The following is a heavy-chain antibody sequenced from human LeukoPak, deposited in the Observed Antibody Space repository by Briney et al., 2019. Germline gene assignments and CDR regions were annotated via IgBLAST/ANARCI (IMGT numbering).Heavy chain of an antibody. D-gene: IGHD6-19*01. V-gene: IGHV3-9*01. J-gene: IGHJ4*02. Sequence: PGRSLRLSCAASGFTFDDYAMHWVRQAPGKGLEWVSGISWNSGSKGYADSVKGRFTISRDNAKNSLYLQMNSLRAEDTALYYCAKGDEQWLALGYWGQGTLVTVSS. CDR3: AKGDEQWLALGY. CDR1: GFTFDDYA. CDR2: ISWNSGSK.